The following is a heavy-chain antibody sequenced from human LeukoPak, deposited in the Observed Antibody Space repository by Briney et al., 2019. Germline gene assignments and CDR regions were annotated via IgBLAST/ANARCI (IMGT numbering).Heavy chain of an antibody. V-gene: IGHV3-73*01. CDR1: GFTFSGSA. Sequence: GGSLRLSCAASGFTFSGSAMHWVRQASGKGLEWVGRIRSKANSYATAYAASVKGRFTISRDDSKNTAYLQMNSLKTADTAVYYCTSQEVDTAFRGFDPGGQGTLVTVSS. CDR2: IRSKANSYAT. CDR3: TSQEVDTAFRGFDP. J-gene: IGHJ5*02. D-gene: IGHD5-18*01.